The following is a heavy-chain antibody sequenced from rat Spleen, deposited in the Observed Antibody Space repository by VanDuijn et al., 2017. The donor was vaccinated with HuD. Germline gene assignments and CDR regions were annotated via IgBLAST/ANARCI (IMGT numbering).Heavy chain of an antibody. V-gene: IGHV5-29*01. CDR2: ISYDESST. D-gene: IGHD1-11*01. J-gene: IGHJ3*01. CDR3: ARPTEGIAWFAY. Sequence: EVQLVESDGGLVQPGRSLKLSCAASGFTFSDCYMAWVRQAPTKGLEWVATISYDESSTYYRDSVKGRFTISRDIAKSILFLEMDSLRSEDTATYYCARPTEGIAWFAYWGQGTLVTVSS. CDR1: GFTFSDCY.